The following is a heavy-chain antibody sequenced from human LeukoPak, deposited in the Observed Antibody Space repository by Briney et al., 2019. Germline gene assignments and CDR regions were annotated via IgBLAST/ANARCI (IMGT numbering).Heavy chain of an antibody. D-gene: IGHD1-1*01. J-gene: IGHJ4*02. V-gene: IGHV3-21*01. CDR1: GFTFSSYS. CDR3: ARDRRRGFDY. CDR2: ISSSSSYI. Sequence: GGSLRLSCAASGFTFSSYSMNWVRQAPGKGLEWGSSISSSSSYIYYADSVKGRFTISRDNAKNSLYLQMNSLRAEDTAVYYCARDRRRGFDYWGQGTLVTVSS.